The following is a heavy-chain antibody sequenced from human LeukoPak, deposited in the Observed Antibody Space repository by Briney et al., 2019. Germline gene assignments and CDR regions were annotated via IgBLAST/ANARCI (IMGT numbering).Heavy chain of an antibody. D-gene: IGHD3-3*01. J-gene: IGHJ4*02. CDR1: GGSISSYY. V-gene: IGHV4-59*12. Sequence: SETLSLTCTVSGGSISSYYWSWIRQPPGKGLEWIGYIYYSGSTYYNPSLKSRVTISVDTSKNQFSLKLSSVTAADTAVYYWAREDRGYDFWSGYSNGYFDYWGQGTLVTVPS. CDR3: AREDRGYDFWSGYSNGYFDY. CDR2: IYYSGST.